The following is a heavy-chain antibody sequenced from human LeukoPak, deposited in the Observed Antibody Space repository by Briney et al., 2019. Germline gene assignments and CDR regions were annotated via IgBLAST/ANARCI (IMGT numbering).Heavy chain of an antibody. Sequence: SETLSLTCTVSGYSISSGYYWSWIRPPPGKGLEWIGTIHHSGVTYYNPSLMSRITMSVDTSKNQFSLKPSSMTAAGTAVYYCARYTAGTSGYSFDYWGQGTLVTVSS. V-gene: IGHV4-38-2*02. D-gene: IGHD3-22*01. CDR2: IHHSGVT. CDR1: GYSISSGYY. CDR3: ARYTAGTSGYSFDY. J-gene: IGHJ4*02.